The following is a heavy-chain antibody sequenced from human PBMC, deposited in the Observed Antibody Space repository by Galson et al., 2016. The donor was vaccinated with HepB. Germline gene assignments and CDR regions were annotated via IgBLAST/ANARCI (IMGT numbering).Heavy chain of an antibody. V-gene: IGHV4-39*07. CDR3: ASYLVQSWAGSDAFDT. Sequence: ETLSLTCTVSGGSISRSSYYWAWIRQPPGKGLEWIGSIYYSGSTYYNPSLKSRVTISVDTTKNQFSLNLMSVTAADTAVYYCASYLVQSWAGSDAFDTWGQGTLVTVSS. CDR2: IYYSGST. D-gene: IGHD6-13*01. CDR1: GGSISRSSYY. J-gene: IGHJ3*02.